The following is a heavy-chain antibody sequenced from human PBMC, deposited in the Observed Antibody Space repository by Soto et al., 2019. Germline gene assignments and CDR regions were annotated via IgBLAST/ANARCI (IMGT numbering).Heavy chain of an antibody. CDR1: GVTVSSNY. D-gene: IGHD5-18*01. J-gene: IGHJ4*02. CDR3: ARHGYNYGGGYFDY. Sequence: EVQLVESGGGLVQPGGSLRLSSAASGVTVSSNYMSWVRQAPGKGLEWVSVIYSGGSTYYADSVKGRFTISRDNSKNTLYLQMNSLRAEDTAVYYCARHGYNYGGGYFDYWGQGTLVTVSS. V-gene: IGHV3-66*04. CDR2: IYSGGST.